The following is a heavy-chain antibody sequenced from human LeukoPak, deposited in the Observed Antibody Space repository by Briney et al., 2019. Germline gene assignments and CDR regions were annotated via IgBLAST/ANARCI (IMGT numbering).Heavy chain of an antibody. V-gene: IGHV3-74*01. CDR2: INSDGSST. CDR1: GFTFSSSA. J-gene: IGHJ4*02. D-gene: IGHD3-10*01. CDR3: ARLSYGSGSYYTDY. Sequence: PGGSLRLSCAASGFTFSSSAMSWVRQAPGKGLVWVSRINSDGSSTTYADSVKGRFTISRDNAKNTLYLQMNSLRAEDTAVYYSARLSYGSGSYYTDYWGQGTLVTVSS.